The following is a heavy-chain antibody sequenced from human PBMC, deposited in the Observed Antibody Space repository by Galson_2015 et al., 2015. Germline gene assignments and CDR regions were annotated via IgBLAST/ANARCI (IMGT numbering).Heavy chain of an antibody. J-gene: IGHJ4*02. CDR1: GFSFSSYV. CDR3: AKERGGTTGTTGFFDY. CDR2: IYGSGDST. V-gene: IGHV3-23*01. D-gene: IGHD1-1*01. Sequence: SLRLSCAVSGFSFSSYVMSWVRQAPGKGLEWVSTIYGSGDSTFYADSVKGRFTTSRDNSKNTLFLQMNGLRAEDTAKYYCAKERGGTTGTTGFFDYWGQGTLDPVSS.